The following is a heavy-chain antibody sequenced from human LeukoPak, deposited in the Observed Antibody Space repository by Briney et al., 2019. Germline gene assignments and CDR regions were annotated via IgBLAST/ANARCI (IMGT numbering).Heavy chain of an antibody. D-gene: IGHD5-12*01. Sequence: ASVKVSCKTSGYTFTNYDINWVRQATGQGLEWLGWMSPNNGNTGYAQKFQGRVTMTRDTSTSTAYMELRSLRSDDTAVYYCARDRGYSGYDYGSATDYWGQGTLVTVSS. CDR2: MSPNNGNT. CDR3: ARDRGYSGYDYGSATDY. J-gene: IGHJ4*02. CDR1: GYTFTNYD. V-gene: IGHV1-8*01.